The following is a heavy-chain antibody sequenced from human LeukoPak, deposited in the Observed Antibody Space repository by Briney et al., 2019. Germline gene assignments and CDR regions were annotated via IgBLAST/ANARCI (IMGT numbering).Heavy chain of an antibody. D-gene: IGHD1-26*01. CDR3: ARGGVGATSFDY. CDR1: GYSISSGYY. CDR2: IYHSGST. Sequence: SETLSLTCTVSGYSISSGYYWGWIRQPPGKGLEWIGSIYHSGSTNYNPSLKSRVTISVDTSKNQFSLKLSSVTAADTAVYYCARGGVGATSFDYWGQGTLVTVSS. J-gene: IGHJ4*02. V-gene: IGHV4-38-2*02.